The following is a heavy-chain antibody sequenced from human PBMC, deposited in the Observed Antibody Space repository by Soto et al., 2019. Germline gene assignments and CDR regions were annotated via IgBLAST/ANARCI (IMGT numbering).Heavy chain of an antibody. CDR2: ITGSGSTA. J-gene: IGHJ1*01. CDR1: GFDFSTYA. D-gene: IGHD3-10*01. Sequence: PGGSLRLSCAASGFDFSTYAMSWVRQAPGRGLEWVSSITGSGSTAFYPDSVRGRFSISRDNSKNTLYLQMNSLRVEGTALYYCAKDRPNYFGSPWGYYEPGGDCWGQGTLVTVSS. CDR3: AKDRPNYFGSPWGYYEPGGDC. V-gene: IGHV3-23*01.